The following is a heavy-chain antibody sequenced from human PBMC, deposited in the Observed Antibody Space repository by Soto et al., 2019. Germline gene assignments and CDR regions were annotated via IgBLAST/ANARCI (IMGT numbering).Heavy chain of an antibody. V-gene: IGHV1-8*01. J-gene: IGHJ5*02. CDR1: GYTFTSYD. CDR3: AGNRKIAAWPLRRSNWFDP. Sequence: GASVKVSCKASGYTFTSYDINWVRQATGQGLEWMGWMNPNSGNTGYAQKFQGRVTMTRNTSISTAYMELSSLRSEDTAVYYCAGNRKIAAWPLRRSNWFDPWGQGTLVTVSS. CDR2: MNPNSGNT. D-gene: IGHD6-6*01.